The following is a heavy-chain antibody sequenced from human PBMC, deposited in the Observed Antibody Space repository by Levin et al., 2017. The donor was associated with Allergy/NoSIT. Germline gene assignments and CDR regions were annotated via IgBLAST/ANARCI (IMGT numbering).Heavy chain of an antibody. CDR2: IYYSGST. CDR3: ARHGRGVYSSGWDNWFDP. CDR1: GGSISSSSYY. J-gene: IGHJ5*02. D-gene: IGHD6-19*01. V-gene: IGHV4-39*01. Sequence: SETLSLTCTVSGGSISSSSYYWGWIRQPPGKGLEWIGSIYYSGSTYYNPSLKSRVTISVDTSKNQFSLKLSSVTAADTAVYYCARHGRGVYSSGWDNWFDPWGQGTLVTVSS.